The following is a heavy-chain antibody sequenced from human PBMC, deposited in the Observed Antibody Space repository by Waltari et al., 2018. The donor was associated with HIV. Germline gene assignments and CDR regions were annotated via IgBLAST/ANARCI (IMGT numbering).Heavy chain of an antibody. CDR2: ITHSGTS. D-gene: IGHD2-21*01. CDR1: GVSLSGYS. Sequence: QVELQEWGAGLLKPSETLSLTCGVYGVSLSGYSWSWIRQAPGKGLEYIGEITHSGTSTYNPSPKSRGMISIETTKTRLSRRVKNVTAADTAIYYFARGTPEYCGVPSCYAGWSGAGGQGALVAVS. V-gene: IGHV4-34*01. CDR3: ARGTPEYCGVPSCYAGWSGA. J-gene: IGHJ1*01.